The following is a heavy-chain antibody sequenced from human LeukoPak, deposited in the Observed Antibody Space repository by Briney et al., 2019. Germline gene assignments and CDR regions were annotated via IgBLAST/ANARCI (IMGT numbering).Heavy chain of an antibody. CDR2: IIYDGSKK. CDR1: GFTFNYYG. D-gene: IGHD6-19*01. V-gene: IGHV3-30*02. Sequence: GGSLRLSCAASGFTFNYYGMHWVRQAPGKGLEWVAFIIYDGSKKYYGESVKGRFTISRDDPKNRLYLQMDSLRAEDTAVYYCGRDLTYSGWYYFDCWGQGTLVTVSS. CDR3: GRDLTYSGWYYFDC. J-gene: IGHJ4*02.